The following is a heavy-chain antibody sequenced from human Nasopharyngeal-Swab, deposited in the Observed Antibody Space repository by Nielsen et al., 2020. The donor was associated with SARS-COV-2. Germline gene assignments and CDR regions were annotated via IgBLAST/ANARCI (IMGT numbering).Heavy chain of an antibody. CDR2: INPSGGSS. CDR1: GYTSTSYY. J-gene: IGHJ3*02. CDR3: ARDSSHRYDYVWGSQLLDAFDI. D-gene: IGHD3-16*01. V-gene: IGHV1-46*01. Sequence: ASVKASCNASGYTSTSYYMHWVRQAPGQGLDWMGIINPSGGSSSYAQKFQVRVTMTRDTSTSTVYMVLSSLRSEDTAVYYCARDSSHRYDYVWGSQLLDAFDIWGQGTMVTVSS.